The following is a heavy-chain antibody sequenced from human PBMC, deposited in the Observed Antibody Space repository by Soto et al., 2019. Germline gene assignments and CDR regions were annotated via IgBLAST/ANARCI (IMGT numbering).Heavy chain of an antibody. Sequence: GGSLRLSCAASGFTVSSNYMSWVRQAPGKGLEWVSVIYSGGSTYYADSVKGRFTISRDNSKNTLYLQMNSLRAEDTAVYYCARGAGTYYYDSSGFESFDYWGQGTLVTVSS. CDR3: ARGAGTYYYDSSGFESFDY. D-gene: IGHD3-22*01. CDR1: GFTVSSNY. V-gene: IGHV3-66*02. J-gene: IGHJ4*02. CDR2: IYSGGST.